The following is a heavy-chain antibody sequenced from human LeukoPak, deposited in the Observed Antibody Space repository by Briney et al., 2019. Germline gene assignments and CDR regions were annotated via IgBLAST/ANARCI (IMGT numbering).Heavy chain of an antibody. Sequence: GSSVKVSCKASGGTFSSYAISWVRQAPGQGLEWMGGIIPIFGTANYAQKFQGRVTITADKSTSTAYMELSSLRSEDTAVYYCARDSETGYSPYFDYWGQGTQVTVSS. V-gene: IGHV1-69*06. CDR3: ARDSETGYSPYFDY. D-gene: IGHD3-9*01. J-gene: IGHJ4*02. CDR2: IIPIFGTA. CDR1: GGTFSSYA.